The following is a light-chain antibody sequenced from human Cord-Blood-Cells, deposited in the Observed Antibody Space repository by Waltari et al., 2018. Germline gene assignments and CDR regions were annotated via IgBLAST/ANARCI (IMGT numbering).Light chain of an antibody. J-gene: IGKJ5*01. CDR1: QSVSSN. CDR2: RAP. V-gene: IGKV3-15*01. CDR3: QQYNNWPPIT. Sequence: EIVMTQSPATLSVSPGERATLSCRASQSVSSNLAWYQQKPGQARRLLIYRAPTRATGIPARFSGSGSGTGFTLTMSSLQSEDFAVDYCQQYNNWPPITFGQGTRLEI.